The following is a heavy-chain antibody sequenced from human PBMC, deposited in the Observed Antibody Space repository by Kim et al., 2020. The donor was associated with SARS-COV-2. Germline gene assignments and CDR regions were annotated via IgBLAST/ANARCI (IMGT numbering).Heavy chain of an antibody. V-gene: IGHV3-74*01. CDR3: AGGSGMDV. Sequence: GGSLRLSCAASGFTFNTYWMHWVRQSPGRGLVWVSGINTDGTTIVYADSVKGRFTISRDNAKNTLYLQMTSLRAEDTAVYYCAGGSGMDVWGQGTTVTV. CDR2: INTDGTTI. J-gene: IGHJ6*02. CDR1: GFTFNTYW.